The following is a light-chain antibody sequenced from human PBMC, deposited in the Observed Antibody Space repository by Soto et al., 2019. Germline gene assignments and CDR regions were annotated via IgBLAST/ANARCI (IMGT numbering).Light chain of an antibody. CDR2: GNI. J-gene: IGLJ3*02. CDR1: SSNIWAGYD. Sequence: QSVLTQPPSVSGAPGQRVTISCTGSSSNIWAGYDVQWYQQLPGTAPKLLIYGNINRPSGVPDRFSGSKSGTSASLAITGLQAEDEADYYCQSYDSSLSGWVFGGGTKLTVL. V-gene: IGLV1-40*01. CDR3: QSYDSSLSGWV.